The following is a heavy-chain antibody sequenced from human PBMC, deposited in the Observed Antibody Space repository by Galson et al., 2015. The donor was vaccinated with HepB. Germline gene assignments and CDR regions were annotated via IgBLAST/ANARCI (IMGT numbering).Heavy chain of an antibody. CDR2: IYYSGST. CDR1: GGSISSGGYY. Sequence: TLSLTCTVSGGSISSGGYYWSWIRQHPGKGLEWIGYIYYSGSTYYNPSLKSRVTISVDTSKNQFSLKLSSVTAADTAVYYCARATGWFGESIHQADYWGQGTLVTVSS. J-gene: IGHJ4*02. D-gene: IGHD3-10*01. V-gene: IGHV4-31*03. CDR3: ARATGWFGESIHQADY.